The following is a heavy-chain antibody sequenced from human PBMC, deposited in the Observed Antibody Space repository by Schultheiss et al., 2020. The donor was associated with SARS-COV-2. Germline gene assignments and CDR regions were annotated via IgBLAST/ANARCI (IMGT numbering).Heavy chain of an antibody. V-gene: IGHV4-34*01. Sequence: SETLSLTCAVYGGSFSGYYWSWIRQPPGKGLEWIGEINHSGSTNYNPSLKSRVTISVDTSKNQFSLKLSSVTAADTAVYYCAKGGDIVVAGNAFDIWGQGTMVTVSS. D-gene: IGHD2-15*01. CDR1: GGSFSGYY. CDR3: AKGGDIVVAGNAFDI. J-gene: IGHJ3*02. CDR2: INHSGST.